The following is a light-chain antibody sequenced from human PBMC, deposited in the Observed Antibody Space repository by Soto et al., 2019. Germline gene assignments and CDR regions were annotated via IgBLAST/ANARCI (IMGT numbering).Light chain of an antibody. CDR3: QQYGSSPIT. CDR1: QSISGSY. V-gene: IGKV3-20*01. J-gene: IGKJ5*01. CDR2: GAS. Sequence: EIVLTQSPGTLSLSPGERATLSCRASQSISGSYLAWYQQKPGQAPRLLIYGASNRATGIPDRFSGSGSGTDFTLTISRLEPEDFAVYYCQQYGSSPITFGQGTRLEIK.